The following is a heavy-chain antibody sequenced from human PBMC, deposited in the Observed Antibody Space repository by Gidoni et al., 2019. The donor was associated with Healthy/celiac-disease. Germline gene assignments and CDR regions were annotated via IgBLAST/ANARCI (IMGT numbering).Heavy chain of an antibody. D-gene: IGHD2-2*01. CDR2: INHSGST. CDR1: GGSFSGYY. CDR3: ARKGTSCHDY. Sequence: QVQLQQWGAGLLKPSDTLSLTCAVYGGSFSGYYWSWIRQPPGKGLEWIGEINHSGSTNYNPSLKSRVTISVDTSKNQFSLKLSSVTAADTAVYYCARKGTSCHDYWGQGTLVTVSS. J-gene: IGHJ4*02. V-gene: IGHV4-34*01.